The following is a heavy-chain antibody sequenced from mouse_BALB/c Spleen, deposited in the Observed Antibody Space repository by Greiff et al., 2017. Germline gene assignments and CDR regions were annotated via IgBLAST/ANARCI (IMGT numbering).Heavy chain of an antibody. CDR3: ARAPYDGYGYFDY. CDR1: GFTFTDYY. J-gene: IGHJ2*01. D-gene: IGHD2-3*01. V-gene: IGHV7-3*02. Sequence: EVKLMESGGGLVQPGGSLRLSCATSGFTFTDYYMSWVRQPPGKALEWLGFIRNKANGYTTEYSASVKGRFTISRDNSQSILYLQMNTLRAEDSATYYCARAPYDGYGYFDYWGQGTTLTVSS. CDR2: IRNKANGYTT.